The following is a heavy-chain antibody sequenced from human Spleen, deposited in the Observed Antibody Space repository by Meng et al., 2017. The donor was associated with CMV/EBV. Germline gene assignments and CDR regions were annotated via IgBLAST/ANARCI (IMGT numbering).Heavy chain of an antibody. Sequence: SVKVSCKASGGTFSSYAISWVRQAPGQGLEWMGGIIPIFGTANYAQKFQGRVTITTDESTSTAYMELSSLRSEDTAVYYCAKERVWGANGYYYGMDVWGQGTTVTVSS. CDR1: GGTFSSYA. D-gene: IGHD1-26*01. CDR3: AKERVWGANGYYYGMDV. J-gene: IGHJ6*02. CDR2: IIPIFGTA. V-gene: IGHV1-69*05.